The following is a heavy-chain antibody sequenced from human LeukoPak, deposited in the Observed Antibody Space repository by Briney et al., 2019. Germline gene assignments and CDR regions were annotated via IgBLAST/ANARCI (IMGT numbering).Heavy chain of an antibody. CDR2: IYHSGST. Sequence: PSETLSLTCAVSGYSISSGYYWGWIRQPPGKWLEWIGSIYHSGSTYYNPSPKSRVTISVDTSKNQFSLKLSSVTAADTAVYYCARSNWAYYFDYWGQGTLVTVSS. J-gene: IGHJ4*02. D-gene: IGHD7-27*01. CDR3: ARSNWAYYFDY. V-gene: IGHV4-38-2*01. CDR1: GYSISSGYY.